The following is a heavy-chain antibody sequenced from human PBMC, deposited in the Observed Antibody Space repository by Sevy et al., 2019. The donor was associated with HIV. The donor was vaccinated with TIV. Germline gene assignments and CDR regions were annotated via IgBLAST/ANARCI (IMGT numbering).Heavy chain of an antibody. V-gene: IGHV6-1*01. CDR3: ARGDYFGSGISNYYYYGMDV. J-gene: IGHJ6*02. CDR2: TYYRSKWYN. Sequence: KQSQTLSLTCAISGDSVSSNSAAWNWIRQSPSRGLEWLGRTYYRSKWYNDYAVSVKSRITINPDTSKSQFSLQLNSVTPEDTAVYYCARGDYFGSGISNYYYYGMDVWGQGTTVTVSS. D-gene: IGHD3-10*01. CDR1: GDSVSSNSAA.